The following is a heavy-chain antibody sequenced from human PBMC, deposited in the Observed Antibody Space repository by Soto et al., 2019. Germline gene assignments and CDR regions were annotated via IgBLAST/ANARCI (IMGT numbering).Heavy chain of an antibody. Sequence: QVQLVESGGGVVQPGRSLRLSCAASGFTFSSYAMHWVRQAPGKGLEWVAVISYDGSNKYYADSVKGRFTISRDNSKNTLYLQMNSLRDEDTAVYYCARETYSSGWYYYYYGMDVWGQGTTVTVSS. V-gene: IGHV3-30-3*01. CDR1: GFTFSSYA. D-gene: IGHD6-19*01. CDR3: ARETYSSGWYYYYYGMDV. CDR2: ISYDGSNK. J-gene: IGHJ6*02.